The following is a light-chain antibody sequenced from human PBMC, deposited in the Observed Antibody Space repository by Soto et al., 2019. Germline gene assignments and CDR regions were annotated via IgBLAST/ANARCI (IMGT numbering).Light chain of an antibody. V-gene: IGLV2-11*01. CDR1: SSDVGGDNF. J-gene: IGLJ1*01. CDR2: DVT. CDR3: CSYVGSYTSDV. Sequence: QSALTQPRSVSGSPGQSVTISCTGTSSDVGGDNFVSWYQQHPGKAPKFMIYDVTKRPSGVPDRFSGSKSGNTASLTISGLQAEDEADYYCCSYVGSYTSDVFGTGTKLTVL.